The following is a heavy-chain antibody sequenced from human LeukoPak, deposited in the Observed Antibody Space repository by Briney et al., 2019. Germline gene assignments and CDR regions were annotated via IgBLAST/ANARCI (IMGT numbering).Heavy chain of an antibody. V-gene: IGHV1-69*05. Sequence: SVKVSCKASGGTFSSYAISWVRQAPGQGLEWMGRIIPIFGTANYAQKFQGRVTITTDESTSTAYMELSSLRSEDAAVYYCARDKYYYDSSGSNWFDPWGQGTLVTVSS. J-gene: IGHJ5*02. CDR3: ARDKYYYDSSGSNWFDP. CDR2: IIPIFGTA. CDR1: GGTFSSYA. D-gene: IGHD3-22*01.